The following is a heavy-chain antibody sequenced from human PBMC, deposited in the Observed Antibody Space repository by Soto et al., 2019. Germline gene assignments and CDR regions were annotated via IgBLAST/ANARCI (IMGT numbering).Heavy chain of an antibody. CDR2: IIPIFGTA. CDR1: GGTFSIYA. V-gene: IGHV1-69*01. J-gene: IGHJ4*02. D-gene: IGHD1-26*01. Sequence: QVQLVQSGAEVKKPGSSVKVSCKASGGTFSIYAISWVRQAPGQGLEWMGGIIPIFGTANYAQKFQGRVTITADASTSTAYMEMSSLRSEDTAVYCCVRNLVGASYSTFDYWGQGTLVTVSS. CDR3: VRNLVGASYSTFDY.